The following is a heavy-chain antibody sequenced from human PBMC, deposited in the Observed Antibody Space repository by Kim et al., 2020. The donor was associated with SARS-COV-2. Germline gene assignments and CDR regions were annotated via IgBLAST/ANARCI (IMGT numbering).Heavy chain of an antibody. J-gene: IGHJ4*02. V-gene: IGHV3-23*01. D-gene: IGHD3-10*01. Sequence: YAASGKGRFTISRDNSKNTLYLQMSGRRAEDTAVYYCANLSSGSSWGVDYWGQGTLVTVSS. CDR3: ANLSSGSSWGVDY.